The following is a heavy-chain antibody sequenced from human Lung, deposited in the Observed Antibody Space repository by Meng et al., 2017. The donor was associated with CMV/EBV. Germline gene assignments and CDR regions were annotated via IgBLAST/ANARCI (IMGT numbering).Heavy chain of an antibody. Sequence: LXCTVSGYSISSPYYWGWIRQPPGMGLEWIGSTYYSGNTYYNPSLKSRVTISVDTSKNQFSLKLSSVTAADTAVYYCARDRRGSYVTGWGYWGQGTLVTVSS. CDR1: GYSISSPYY. CDR3: ARDRRGSYVTGWGY. D-gene: IGHD3-16*01. CDR2: TYYSGNT. V-gene: IGHV4-38-2*02. J-gene: IGHJ4*02.